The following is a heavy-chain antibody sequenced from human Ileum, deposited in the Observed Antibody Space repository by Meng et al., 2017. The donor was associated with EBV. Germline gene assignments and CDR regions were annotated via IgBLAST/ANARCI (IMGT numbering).Heavy chain of an antibody. J-gene: IGHJ5*02. D-gene: IGHD3-10*01. V-gene: IGHV3-30*18. CDR3: AKERRGFYAES. CDR2: ISYQGSDK. CDR1: GFTFGNFA. Sequence: VELGGCGGGVVQARESLRISCAASGFTFGNFAMHWVRQAPGQGLECVALISYQGSDKLYADSVKGRFTISRDNSRNMLYLDMNSLRNEDTAVYYCAKERRGFYAESWGQGTLVTVSS.